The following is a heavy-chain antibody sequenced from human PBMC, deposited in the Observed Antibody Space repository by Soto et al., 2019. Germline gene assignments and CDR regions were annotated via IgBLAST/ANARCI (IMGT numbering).Heavy chain of an antibody. CDR1: GFTFSSYA. CDR2: ISGSGAST. V-gene: IGHV3-23*01. D-gene: IGHD6-25*01. CDR3: AREFAQQRPDAFDI. J-gene: IGHJ3*02. Sequence: GGSLRLSCAASGFTFSSYAMSWVRQAPGKGLEWVSGISGSGASTYYADSVKGRFTISRDNSKKTLYLQMNNLRAEDTAVYYCAREFAQQRPDAFDIWGQGTMVTVSS.